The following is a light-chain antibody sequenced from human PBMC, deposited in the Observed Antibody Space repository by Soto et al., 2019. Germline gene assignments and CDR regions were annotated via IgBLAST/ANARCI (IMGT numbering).Light chain of an antibody. Sequence: QSALTQPASVSGSPGQSITISCTGTSSDVGGYNYVSWYQQHPGKAPKLMIYDVSNRPSGVSNRFSGSKSGNTAALTISGLQAEDAADDYCSSYTSSSTVVFGGGTKLTVL. CDR3: SSYTSSSTVV. CDR2: DVS. J-gene: IGLJ2*01. CDR1: SSDVGGYNY. V-gene: IGLV2-14*01.